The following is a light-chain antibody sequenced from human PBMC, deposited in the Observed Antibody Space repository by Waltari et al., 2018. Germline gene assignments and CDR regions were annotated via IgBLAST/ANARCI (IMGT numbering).Light chain of an antibody. CDR1: SGSVSTTSY. CDR3: SLYMGSGIWV. V-gene: IGLV8-61*01. J-gene: IGLJ3*02. Sequence: QTVVTQEPSLSVSPGGTVTLTCALTSGSVSTTSYATWYQQTPGQPPRPLVYKGSSRSSGVPDRFSGSVLGNTVALTITGAQADDESNYYCSLYMGSGIWVFGGGTKLTVL. CDR2: KGS.